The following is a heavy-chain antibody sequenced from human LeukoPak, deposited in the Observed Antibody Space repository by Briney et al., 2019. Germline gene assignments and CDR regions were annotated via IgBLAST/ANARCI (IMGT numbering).Heavy chain of an antibody. CDR3: ARGADYYDSSGTIGTYYFDY. J-gene: IGHJ4*02. CDR2: IYYSGST. D-gene: IGHD3-22*01. CDR1: GGSISSSSYY. Sequence: SETLSLTRTVSGGSISSSSYYWGWIRQPPGKGLEWIGSIYYSGSTYYNPSLKSRVTISVDTSKNQFSLKLSSVTAADTAVYYCARGADYYDSSGTIGTYYFDYWGQGTLVTVSS. V-gene: IGHV4-39*07.